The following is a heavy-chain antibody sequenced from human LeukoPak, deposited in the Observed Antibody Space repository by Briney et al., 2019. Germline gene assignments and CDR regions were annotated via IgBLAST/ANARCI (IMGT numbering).Heavy chain of an antibody. V-gene: IGHV3-33*01. CDR1: GFTFSSYG. D-gene: IGHD3-22*01. J-gene: IGHJ3*02. Sequence: PGRSLRLSCAASGFTFSSYGMHWVRQAPGKGLEWVAVIWCDGSNKYYADSVKGRFTISRDNAKNTLYLQMNSLRAEDTAVYYCARGATMIKRAFDIWGQGTMVTVSS. CDR2: IWCDGSNK. CDR3: ARGATMIKRAFDI.